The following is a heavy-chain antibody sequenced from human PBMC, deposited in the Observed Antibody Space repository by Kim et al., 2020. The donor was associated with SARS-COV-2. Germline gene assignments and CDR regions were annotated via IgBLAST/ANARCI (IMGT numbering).Heavy chain of an antibody. CDR2: VNYSGNT. CDR1: GGSISSSNW. D-gene: IGHD6-19*01. J-gene: IGHJ5*02. CDR3: ARAVSSASTLRDWFDP. Sequence: SETLSLTCAVSGGSISSSNWWSWVRQPAGKGLEWIGEVNYSGNTEYNPSLKGRVTISVDKSKNQFSLNLRSVTAADTALYYCARAVSSASTLRDWFDPWGQGTRVTGSS. V-gene: IGHV4-4*02.